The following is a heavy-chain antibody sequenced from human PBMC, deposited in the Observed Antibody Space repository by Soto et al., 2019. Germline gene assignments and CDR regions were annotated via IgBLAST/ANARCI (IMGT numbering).Heavy chain of an antibody. CDR2: INPNSGGT. J-gene: IGHJ6*02. CDR3: PRPWVSSGLDV. CDR1: GYTFTGYY. V-gene: IGHV1-2*04. D-gene: IGHD1-26*01. Sequence: QVQLVQSGAEVKKPGASVKVSCKASGYTFTGYYMHWVRQAPGQGLEWMGWINPNSGGTNYAQKFQGWVTMTRDTSFSTAYMELGRRRSDATAVCSWPRPWVSSGLDVWGHGTKVTVS.